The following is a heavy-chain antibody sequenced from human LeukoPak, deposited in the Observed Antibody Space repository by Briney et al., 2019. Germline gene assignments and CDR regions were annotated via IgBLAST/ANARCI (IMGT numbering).Heavy chain of an antibody. J-gene: IGHJ3*02. CDR1: GFTFSSYW. CDR2: IKQDGSEK. V-gene: IGHV3-7*01. D-gene: IGHD3-10*01. Sequence: GGSLRLSCAASGFTFSSYWMSWVRQAPGKGLEWVANIKQDGSEKHYVDSVKGRFTISRDNAKNSLYLQMNSLRAEDTAVYYCAREGSYDAFDIWGQGTMVTVSS. CDR3: AREGSYDAFDI.